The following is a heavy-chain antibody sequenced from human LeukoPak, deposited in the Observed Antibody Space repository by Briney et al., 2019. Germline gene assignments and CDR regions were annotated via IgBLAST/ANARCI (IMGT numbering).Heavy chain of an antibody. CDR3: ARVTIAVTGIGAFDI. Sequence: ASVKVSCKASGGTFSSYAISWVRQAPGQGLEWMGGIIPTFGTANYAQKFQGRVTITTNESTSTAYMELSSLRSEDTAVYYCARVTIAVTGIGAFDIWGQGTMVTVSS. V-gene: IGHV1-69*05. J-gene: IGHJ3*02. CDR1: GGTFSSYA. D-gene: IGHD6-19*01. CDR2: IIPTFGTA.